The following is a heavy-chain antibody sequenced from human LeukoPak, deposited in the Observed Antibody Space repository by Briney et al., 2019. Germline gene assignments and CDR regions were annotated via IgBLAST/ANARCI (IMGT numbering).Heavy chain of an antibody. CDR3: ARGRLLAAKYYFDY. J-gene: IGHJ4*02. Sequence: VASVKVSCKASGYTFTGYYMHWVRQAPGQGLEWMGWIYPNSGGTNYAQKFQGRVTMTRDTSISTAYMELSRLRSDDTAVYYCARGRLLAAKYYFDYWGQGTLVTVSS. CDR1: GYTFTGYY. D-gene: IGHD2/OR15-2a*01. V-gene: IGHV1-2*02. CDR2: IYPNSGGT.